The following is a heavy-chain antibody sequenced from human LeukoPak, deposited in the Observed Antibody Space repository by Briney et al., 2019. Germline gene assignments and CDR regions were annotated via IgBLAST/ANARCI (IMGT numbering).Heavy chain of an antibody. Sequence: PPETLSLTCTVSGGSISSYYWSWIRQPPGKGLEWIGYIYYSGSTNYNPSLKSRVTISVDTSKNQFSLKLSSVTAADTAVYYCASGDYYGSGSYRVYWYFDLWGRGTLATVS. V-gene: IGHV4-59*01. CDR2: IYYSGST. CDR1: GGSISSYY. J-gene: IGHJ2*01. D-gene: IGHD3-10*01. CDR3: ASGDYYGSGSYRVYWYFDL.